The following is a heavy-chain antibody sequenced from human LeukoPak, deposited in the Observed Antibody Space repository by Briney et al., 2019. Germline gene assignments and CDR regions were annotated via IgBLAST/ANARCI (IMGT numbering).Heavy chain of an antibody. D-gene: IGHD6-13*01. CDR1: GFTVSSNY. CDR2: IYSGGNT. V-gene: IGHV3-53*01. CDR3: AKMIGSSCH. Sequence: PGGSLRLSCAVSGFTVSSNYMSWVRQAPGKGLEWVSVIYSGGNTYHADSVKGRFSISRDDSKNTLFLQMNSLRAEDTAVYYCAKMIGSSCHWGQGTLVTVSS. J-gene: IGHJ4*02.